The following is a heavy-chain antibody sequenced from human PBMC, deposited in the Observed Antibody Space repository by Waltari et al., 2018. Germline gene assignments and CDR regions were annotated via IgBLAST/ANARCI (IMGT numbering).Heavy chain of an antibody. V-gene: IGHV3-23*01. CDR1: GFTFNRYV. CDR2: VTFNGVTT. Sequence: EVQLLESGGGLVQPGGSLRLSCAASGFTFNRYVMTWVRQAPGKGREWVSNVTFNGVTTYYADSVKGRFSISRDNSKNTLYLQMNSLRAEDTALYYCARGGSDYNNYLPFDYWGQGALLTVSS. CDR3: ARGGSDYNNYLPFDY. D-gene: IGHD4-4*01. J-gene: IGHJ4*02.